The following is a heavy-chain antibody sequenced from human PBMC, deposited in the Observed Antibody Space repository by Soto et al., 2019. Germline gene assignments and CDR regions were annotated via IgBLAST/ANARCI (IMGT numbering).Heavy chain of an antibody. CDR1: GLNFNIHA. D-gene: IGHD3-10*01. CDR2: MSPGGNSQ. V-gene: IGHV3-30-3*01. CDR3: AREYRIMWFGKRERGDNWLDP. Sequence: GGSLRLSCAAPGLNFNIHALHWIRQAPGEGLEWVAVMSPGGNSQYYADSVKGRFTISRDTSKSSLSVQMNSLRAEDTAVYYCAREYRIMWFGKRERGDNWLDPWGQGTRVTVSS. J-gene: IGHJ5*02.